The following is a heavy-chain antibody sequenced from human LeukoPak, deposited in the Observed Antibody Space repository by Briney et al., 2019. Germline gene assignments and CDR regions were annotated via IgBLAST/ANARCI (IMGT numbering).Heavy chain of an antibody. CDR3: AKRYCSGGSCYMGFDY. CDR2: ISGSGGST. V-gene: IGHV3-23*01. CDR1: GFTFSSYA. J-gene: IGHJ4*02. Sequence: GGSLRLSCAASGFTFSSYAMSWVRQAPWKGLEWVSAISGSGGSTYYADSAKGRFTISRDNAKNTLYLQMNSLRAEDTAVYYCAKRYCSGGSCYMGFDYWGQGTLVTVSS. D-gene: IGHD2-15*01.